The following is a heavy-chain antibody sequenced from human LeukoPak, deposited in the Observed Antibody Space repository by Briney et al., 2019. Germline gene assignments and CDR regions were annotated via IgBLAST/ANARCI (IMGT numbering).Heavy chain of an antibody. D-gene: IGHD5-12*01. V-gene: IGHV4-59*08. CDR1: GGSISSYY. J-gene: IGHJ6*03. CDR3: ARVGYSGYVGYMDV. Sequence: SETLSLTCTVSGGSISSYYWSWIRQPPGKGLEWIGYIYYSGSTNYNPSLKSRVTISVDTSKNQFSLKLSSVTAADTAVYYCARVGYSGYVGYMDVWGKGTTVTISS. CDR2: IYYSGST.